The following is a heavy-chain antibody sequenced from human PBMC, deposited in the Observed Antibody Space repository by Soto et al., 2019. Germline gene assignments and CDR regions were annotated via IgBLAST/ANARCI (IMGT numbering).Heavy chain of an antibody. CDR2: ISTGGDYT. V-gene: IGHV3-23*01. CDR3: VRSTGQWLRPGSDS. Sequence: PGGSPRLSCAASGFTFSSYAMSWVRQGPGKGLEWVSGISTGGDYTFYADSVKGRFTTSRDNSKDTVDLQMNSLRVDDTALYYCVRSTGQWLRPGSDSWGQGILVTVSS. J-gene: IGHJ4*02. CDR1: GFTFSSYA. D-gene: IGHD5-12*01.